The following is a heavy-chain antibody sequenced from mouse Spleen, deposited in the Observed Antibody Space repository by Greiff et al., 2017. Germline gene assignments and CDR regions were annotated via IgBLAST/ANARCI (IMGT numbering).Heavy chain of an antibody. D-gene: IGHD2-1*01. CDR3: ASRAYGNYWYFDV. Sequence: VKLQQPGAELVKPGASVKLSCKASGYTFTSYWMHWVKQRPGQGLEWIGMIHPNSGSTNYNEKFKSKATLTVDKSSSTAYMQLSSLTSEDSAVYYCASRAYGNYWYFDVWGAGTTVTVSS. V-gene: IGHV1-64*01. J-gene: IGHJ1*01. CDR2: IHPNSGST. CDR1: GYTFTSYW.